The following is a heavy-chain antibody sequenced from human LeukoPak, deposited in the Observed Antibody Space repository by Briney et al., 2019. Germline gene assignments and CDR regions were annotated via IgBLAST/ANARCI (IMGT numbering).Heavy chain of an antibody. CDR1: GGSISSSSYY. V-gene: IGHV4-39*01. CDR2: IYYSGST. D-gene: IGHD3-22*01. Sequence: PSETLSLTCSVSGGSISSSSYYWGWIRQPPGKGLEWIGRIYYSGSTYYNPSLKSRVTISVDTSRNQFSLKLSSVTAADTAVYYCARQLYYDSRGYYWYFDLWGRGTLVAVSS. CDR3: ARQLYYDSRGYYWYFDL. J-gene: IGHJ2*01.